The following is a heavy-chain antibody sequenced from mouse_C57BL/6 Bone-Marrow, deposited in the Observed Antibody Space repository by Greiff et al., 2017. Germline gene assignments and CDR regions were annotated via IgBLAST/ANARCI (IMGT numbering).Heavy chain of an antibody. J-gene: IGHJ1*03. CDR1: GFTFSSYA. D-gene: IGHD1-1*01. CDR3: TRENYGSSFHWYFDV. V-gene: IGHV5-9-1*02. CDR2: ISSGGDYI. Sequence: EVKLVESGEGLVKPGGSLKLSCAASGFTFSSYAMSWVRQTPEKRLEWVAYISSGGDYIYYADTVKGRFTISRANARNTLYLQMSSLKSEDTAMYYCTRENYGSSFHWYFDVWGTGTTVTVSS.